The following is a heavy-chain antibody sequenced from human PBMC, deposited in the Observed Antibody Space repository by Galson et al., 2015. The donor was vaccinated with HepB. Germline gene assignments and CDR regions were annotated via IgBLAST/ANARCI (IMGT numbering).Heavy chain of an antibody. V-gene: IGHV3-21*04. CDR3: ASALMG. Sequence: SLRLSCAASGFMFRSYTMSWVRQGPGTGLEWVSSISATSNFIYYADSVRGRFTISRDNARNSMILQMHSLRVEDTGVYYCASALMGWGQGTLVTVST. CDR1: GFMFRSYT. J-gene: IGHJ4*02. CDR2: ISATSNFI.